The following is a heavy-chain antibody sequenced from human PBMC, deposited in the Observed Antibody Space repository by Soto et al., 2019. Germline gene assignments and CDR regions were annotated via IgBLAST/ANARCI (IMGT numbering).Heavy chain of an antibody. Sequence: GGSLRLSCAASGFSVSSYHMSWVRQAPGKGLEWVSGIDSDAKTFYADSVNGRFIISRDNSENTLFLQLNSLRAEDTAVYFCARDGYSFALNFWGPGTLVTVSS. CDR1: GFSVSSYH. CDR3: ARDGYSFALNF. V-gene: IGHV3-53*01. J-gene: IGHJ4*02. D-gene: IGHD5-18*01. CDR2: IDSDAKT.